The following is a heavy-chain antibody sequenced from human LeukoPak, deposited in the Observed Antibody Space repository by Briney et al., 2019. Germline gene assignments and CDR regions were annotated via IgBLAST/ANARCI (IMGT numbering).Heavy chain of an antibody. CDR2: INPRGGST. J-gene: IGHJ5*02. CDR1: GYTFTSYY. D-gene: IGHD6-6*01. V-gene: IGHV1-46*01. CDR3: ARDAGGPYINSSEWFDP. Sequence: ASVKVSCKASGYTFTSYYMHWVRQAPGQGLEWMGTINPRGGSTSYALKFQGRVTMTRDMSTSTVYMELSSLRSEDTAVCYCARDAGGPYINSSEWFDPWGQGTLVTVSS.